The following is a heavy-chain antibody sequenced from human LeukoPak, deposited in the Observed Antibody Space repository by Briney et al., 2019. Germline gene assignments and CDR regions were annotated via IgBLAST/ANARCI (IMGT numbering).Heavy chain of an antibody. CDR3: ARVKFTDFDY. CDR2: ITGNSNYI. J-gene: IGHJ4*02. Sequence: GGSLRLSCAASGFTFSSYVMKWVRQAPGKGLEWVSSITGNSNYIYYADSVKGRFTISRDNAKNSLYLQMSSLRAEDTAVYYCARVKFTDFDYWGQGTLVTVSS. V-gene: IGHV3-21*01. CDR1: GFTFSSYV.